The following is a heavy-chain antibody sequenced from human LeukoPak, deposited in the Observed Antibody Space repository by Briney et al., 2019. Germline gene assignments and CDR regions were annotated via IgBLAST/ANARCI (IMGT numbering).Heavy chain of an antibody. J-gene: IGHJ4*02. CDR2: IRYDGGNK. Sequence: PGGSLRLSCAASEFTFSSYGMHWVRQAPGKGLEWVAFIRYDGGNKYYADSVKGRFTISRDNSKNTLYLQMNSLRAEDAAVYYCARDRWGYSYGGYWGQGTLVTVSS. D-gene: IGHD5-18*01. CDR1: EFTFSSYG. CDR3: ARDRWGYSYGGY. V-gene: IGHV3-30*02.